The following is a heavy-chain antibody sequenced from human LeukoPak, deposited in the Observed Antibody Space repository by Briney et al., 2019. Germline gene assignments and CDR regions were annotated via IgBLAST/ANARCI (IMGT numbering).Heavy chain of an antibody. D-gene: IGHD4-17*01. CDR2: ISYSGTT. V-gene: IGHV4-39*01. CDR3: ARLPTGFPNWFDP. Sequence: PSETLSLTCTVSGASIRSGSNYGGWIRQPPGKGLEWIGSISYSGTTYYNPSLGSRVTISVDTSKNQFSLKVISVTAADTAVYYCARLPTGFPNWFDPWGQGTLVTVSS. J-gene: IGHJ5*02. CDR1: GASIRSGSNY.